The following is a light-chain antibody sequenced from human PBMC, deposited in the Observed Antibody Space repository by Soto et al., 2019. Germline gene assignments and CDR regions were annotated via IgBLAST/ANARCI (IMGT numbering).Light chain of an antibody. CDR2: EAY. CDR3: QQYYGA. CDR1: QSIRYW. V-gene: IGKV1-5*03. J-gene: IGKJ1*01. Sequence: DIQMTQSPSTLSASVGDRATITCRASQSIRYWLAWFQQKAWKAPKLVIYEAYILESGVPSRFSGSGSGTEFTLTIRSLQPDDFETYYCQQYYGAFGQGTKVDIK.